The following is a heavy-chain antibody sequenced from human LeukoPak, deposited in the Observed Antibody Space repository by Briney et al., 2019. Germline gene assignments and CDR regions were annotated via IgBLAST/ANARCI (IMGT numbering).Heavy chain of an antibody. D-gene: IGHD4-17*01. CDR3: ARSGNYGGAY. Sequence: SETLSLTCNVSGGSISSINYYWSWIRQHPGKGLEWIAYIYFSGSTSYNPSLKSRVTISVDTSKNQFSLKLSSVTAADTAVYYCARSGNYGGAYWGPGTLVTVSS. J-gene: IGHJ4*02. CDR1: GGSISSINYY. CDR2: IYFSGST. V-gene: IGHV4-31*03.